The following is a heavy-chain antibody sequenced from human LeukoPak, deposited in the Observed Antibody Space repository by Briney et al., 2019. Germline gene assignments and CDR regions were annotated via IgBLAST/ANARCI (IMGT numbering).Heavy chain of an antibody. CDR3: AREGGGDRRGAFDI. V-gene: IGHV3-13*05. CDR2: IGTAGDP. J-gene: IGHJ3*02. Sequence: GGSLRLSCAASGFTFSSYDMYWVRQPTGKGLEWVSAIGTAGDPYYPGSVKGRFTISRENAENSLYLQLNSLRAGDTAVYYCAREGGGDRRGAFDIWGQGTMVTVSS. D-gene: IGHD2-21*02. CDR1: GFTFSSYD.